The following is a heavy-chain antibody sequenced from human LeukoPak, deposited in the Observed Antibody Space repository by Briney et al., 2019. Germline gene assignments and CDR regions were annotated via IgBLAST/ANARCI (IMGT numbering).Heavy chain of an antibody. CDR2: INHSGST. D-gene: IGHD5-18*01. Sequence: NPSETLSLTCAVYGGSFSGYYWSWIRRPPGKGLEWIGEINHSGSTNYNPSLKSRVTISVDTSKNQFSLKLSSVTAADTAVYYCARGIQLWLRLRRNNYSDYWGQGTLVTVSS. J-gene: IGHJ4*02. V-gene: IGHV4-34*01. CDR1: GGSFSGYY. CDR3: ARGIQLWLRLRRNNYSDY.